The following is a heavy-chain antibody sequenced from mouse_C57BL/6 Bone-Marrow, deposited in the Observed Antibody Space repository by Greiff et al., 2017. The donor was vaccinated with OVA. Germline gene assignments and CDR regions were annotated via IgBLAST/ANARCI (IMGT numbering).Heavy chain of an antibody. V-gene: IGHV1-55*01. D-gene: IGHD1-1*01. Sequence: QVQLKQPGAELVKPGASVQMSCKASGYTFTSYWITWVKQRPGQGLEWIGDIYPGSGSTNYNEKFKSKATLTVDTSSSTAYMQLSSLTSEDSAVYYCARRYYGSSYWYFDVWGTGTTVTVSS. J-gene: IGHJ1*03. CDR1: GYTFTSYW. CDR2: IYPGSGST. CDR3: ARRYYGSSYWYFDV.